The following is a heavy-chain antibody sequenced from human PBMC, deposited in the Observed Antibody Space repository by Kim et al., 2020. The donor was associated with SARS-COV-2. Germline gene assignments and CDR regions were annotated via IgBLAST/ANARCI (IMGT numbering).Heavy chain of an antibody. J-gene: IGHJ6*02. CDR3: ARDVRSNYVYYYGMDV. CDR2: INHSGST. Sequence: SETLSLTCAVYGGSFSGYYWSWIRQPPGKGLEWIGEINHSGSTNYNPSLKSRVTISVDTSKNQFSLKLSSVTAADTAVYYCARDVRSNYVYYYGMDVWGQGTTVTVSS. V-gene: IGHV4-34*01. CDR1: GGSFSGYY. D-gene: IGHD4-4*01.